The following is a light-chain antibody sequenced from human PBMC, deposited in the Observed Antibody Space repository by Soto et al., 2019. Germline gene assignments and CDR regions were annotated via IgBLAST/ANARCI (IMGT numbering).Light chain of an antibody. J-gene: IGLJ3*02. Sequence: QSALTQPASVSGSPGQSITISCTGTSSDVGGYNYVSWYQQHPGKGPKLMIYEVSNRPSGVSNRFSGSKSGNTASLTISGLQSEDEGDYYCNSYTSSSTWVFGGGTKLTVL. CDR2: EVS. CDR3: NSYTSSSTWV. CDR1: SSDVGGYNY. V-gene: IGLV2-14*01.